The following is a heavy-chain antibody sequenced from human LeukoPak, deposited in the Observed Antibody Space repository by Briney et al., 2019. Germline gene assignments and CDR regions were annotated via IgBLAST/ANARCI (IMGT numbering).Heavy chain of an antibody. V-gene: IGHV3-64D*06. CDR2: ISTNGRTT. D-gene: IGHD4-17*01. J-gene: IGHJ4*02. Sequence: GLSLRLSCSASGFTFSTYAMHWVRQAPGKGLEYVSAISTNGRTTYYAESSRGRFAISRDNSKNTLYLQMSSLRADDTAVYYCVKGPGPTVNYYFDFWGQGTLVTAAS. CDR3: VKGPGPTVNYYFDF. CDR1: GFTFSTYA.